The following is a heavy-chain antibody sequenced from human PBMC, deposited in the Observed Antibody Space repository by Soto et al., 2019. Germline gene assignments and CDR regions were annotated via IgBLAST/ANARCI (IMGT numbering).Heavy chain of an antibody. CDR1: GFTFSSYD. CDR2: IWYDGSNK. J-gene: IGHJ2*01. V-gene: IGHV3-33*01. Sequence: QVQLVESGGGVVQPGRSLRLSCAASGFTFSSYDMHWVRQAPGKGLEWVAVIWYDGSNKYYADSVKGRFTISRDNSKNTLYLQMNSLRAEDTAVYYCARDSNRRGYSYGWYFDLWGRGTLVTVSS. CDR3: ARDSNRRGYSYGWYFDL. D-gene: IGHD5-18*01.